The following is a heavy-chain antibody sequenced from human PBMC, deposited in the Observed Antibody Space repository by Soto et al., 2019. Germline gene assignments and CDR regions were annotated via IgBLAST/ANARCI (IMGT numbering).Heavy chain of an antibody. V-gene: IGHV5-51*01. J-gene: IGHJ6*02. Sequence: GASLKISCKGSGYSFSSFWVAWVRQTPGKGLEWLGIIYPGDLDTRYTSSFQGHVIISADKSSNTVYLQWSSLKASDTAMYYCARSIAVTGTYFSGLDVWGQGTPVTSP. CDR1: GYSFSSFW. D-gene: IGHD6-19*01. CDR3: ARSIAVTGTYFSGLDV. CDR2: IYPGDLDT.